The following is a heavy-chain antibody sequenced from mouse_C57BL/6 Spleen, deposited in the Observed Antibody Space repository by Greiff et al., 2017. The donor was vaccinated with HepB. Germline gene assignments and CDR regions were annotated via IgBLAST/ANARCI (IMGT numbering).Heavy chain of an antibody. CDR2: IDPSDSET. D-gene: IGHD1-2*01. CDR3: ARFRLQAMDY. CDR1: GYTFTSYW. V-gene: IGHV1-52*01. J-gene: IGHJ4*01. Sequence: QVQLQQPGAELVRPGSSVKLSCKASGYTFTSYWMHWVKQRPIHGLEWIGNIDPSDSETHYNQKFKDKATLTVDKSSSTAYMQLSSLTSEDSAVYYCARFRLQAMDYWGQGTSVTVSS.